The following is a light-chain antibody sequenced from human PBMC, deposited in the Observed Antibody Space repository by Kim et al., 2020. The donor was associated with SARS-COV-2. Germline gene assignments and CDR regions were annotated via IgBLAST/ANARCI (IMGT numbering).Light chain of an antibody. CDR2: TAS. Sequence: ASVGDRVTITCRASQSISTYLNWYQQKPGKAPNLLIYTASSLQSGVPSRFSGSGSGTDFTLTISSLQPEDFATYYCQQSYSTPQTFGQGTKVDIK. J-gene: IGKJ1*01. CDR3: QQSYSTPQT. CDR1: QSISTY. V-gene: IGKV1-39*01.